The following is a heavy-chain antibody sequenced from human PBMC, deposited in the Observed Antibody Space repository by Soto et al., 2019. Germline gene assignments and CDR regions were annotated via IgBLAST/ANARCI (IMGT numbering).Heavy chain of an antibody. CDR1: GYTFTSYA. CDR2: INAGNGNT. CDR3: ARVLLFGGYYPFDY. Sequence: GASVKVSCKASGYTFTSYAMHWVRQAPGQRLEWMGWINAGNGNTKYSQKFQGRVTITRDTSASTAYMELSSLRSEDTAVYYCARVLLFGGYYPFDYWGQRTPVTVSS. D-gene: IGHD3-22*01. V-gene: IGHV1-3*01. J-gene: IGHJ4*02.